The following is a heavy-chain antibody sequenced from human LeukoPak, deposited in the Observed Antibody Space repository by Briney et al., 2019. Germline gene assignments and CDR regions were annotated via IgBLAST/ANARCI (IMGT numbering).Heavy chain of an antibody. D-gene: IGHD1-20*01. CDR2: ISSSGSTL. CDR3: ARRRYNWNAIDY. Sequence: GGSLRLSCAASGFTFSDYYMSWIRQAPGKGLEWASYISSSGSTLYYADSVKGRITISRDNAKNSLYLQMNSLRAEDTAVYYCARRRYNWNAIDYWGQGTLVTVSS. CDR1: GFTFSDYY. V-gene: IGHV3-11*01. J-gene: IGHJ4*02.